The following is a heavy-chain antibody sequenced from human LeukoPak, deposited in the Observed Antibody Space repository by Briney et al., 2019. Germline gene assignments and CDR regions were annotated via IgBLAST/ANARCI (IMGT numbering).Heavy chain of an antibody. Sequence: QPGGSLRLSCAASGFTFSSYSMNWVRQAPGKGLEWVSYISSSSSTIYYADSVKGRFTISRDNAKNSLYLQMNSLRAEDTAVYYCATYPAAIRYYFDYWGQGTLGTVSS. CDR2: ISSSSSTI. CDR1: GFTFSSYS. J-gene: IGHJ4*02. CDR3: ATYPAAIRYYFDY. V-gene: IGHV3-48*01. D-gene: IGHD2-2*02.